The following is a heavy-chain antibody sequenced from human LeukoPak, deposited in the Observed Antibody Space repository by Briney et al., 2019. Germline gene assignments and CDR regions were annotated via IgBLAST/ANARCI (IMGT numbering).Heavy chain of an antibody. V-gene: IGHV4-61*02. J-gene: IGHJ4*02. Sequence: IYTSGSTNYNPSLKSRVTISVDTSKNQFSLKLSSVTAADTAVYYCARTLYDSSGYYFDCWGQGTLVTVSS. D-gene: IGHD3-22*01. CDR2: IYTSGST. CDR3: ARTLYDSSGYYFDC.